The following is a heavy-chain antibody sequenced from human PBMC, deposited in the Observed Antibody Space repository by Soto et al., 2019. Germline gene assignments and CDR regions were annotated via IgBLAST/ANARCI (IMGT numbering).Heavy chain of an antibody. Sequence: PGGSLRLSCAASGFTFSSFSMNWVRQAPGKGLEWVSYISSSSSTIYYADSVKGRFTISRDNAKNSLYLQMNSLRAEDTAVYYCARDDYIWGSYRNWFDPWGQGTLVTVSS. CDR3: ARDDYIWGSYRNWFDP. CDR2: ISSSSSTI. V-gene: IGHV3-48*01. J-gene: IGHJ5*02. CDR1: GFTFSSFS. D-gene: IGHD3-16*02.